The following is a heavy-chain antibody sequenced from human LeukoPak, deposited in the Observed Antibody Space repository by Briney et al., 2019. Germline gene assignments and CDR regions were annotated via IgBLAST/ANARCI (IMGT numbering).Heavy chain of an antibody. D-gene: IGHD6-6*01. CDR1: GGTFSNYA. J-gene: IGHJ3*02. Sequence: SVKVSCKASGGTFSNYAINWVRQAPGQGLDWLGGIVPVLGTANYAQKFQGRVTITTDESTSTVYMELSSLRSEDTAVYYCATAWYEQLVVAGAFEIWGQGTMATVSS. CDR2: IVPVLGTA. V-gene: IGHV1-69*05. CDR3: ATAWYEQLVVAGAFEI.